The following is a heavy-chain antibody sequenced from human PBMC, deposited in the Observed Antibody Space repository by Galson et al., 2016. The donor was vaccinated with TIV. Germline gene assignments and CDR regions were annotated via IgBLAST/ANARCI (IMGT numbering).Heavy chain of an antibody. CDR2: IIPILGLT. CDR1: GGTFSSYG. J-gene: IGHJ4*02. V-gene: IGHV1-69*04. CDR3: AFTMTTITSVDY. D-gene: IGHD4-11*01. Sequence: SVKVSCKASGGTFSSYGISWVRQAPGQGPECMGRIIPILGLTNYAQKFQGRVTITAVTSTNIAYMELSSLRSEDTAVYFCAFTMTTITSVDYWGQGTLVTVSS.